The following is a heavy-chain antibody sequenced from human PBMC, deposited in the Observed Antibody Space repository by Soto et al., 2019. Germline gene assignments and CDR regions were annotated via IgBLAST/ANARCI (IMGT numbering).Heavy chain of an antibody. CDR3: ARANCGGDCYLGFDP. V-gene: IGHV3-30-3*01. CDR1: GFTFSSYA. CDR2: ISYDGSNK. Sequence: QVQLVESGGGVVQPGRSLRLSCAASGFTFSSYAMHWVRQAPGKGLEWVAVISYDGSNKYYADSVKGRFTISRDNSKNTLYLQMNSLRAEDTAVYYCARANCGGDCYLGFDPWGQGTLVTVSS. D-gene: IGHD2-21*02. J-gene: IGHJ5*02.